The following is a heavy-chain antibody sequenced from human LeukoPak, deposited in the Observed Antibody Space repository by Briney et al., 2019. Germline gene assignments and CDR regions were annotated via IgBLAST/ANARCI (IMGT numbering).Heavy chain of an antibody. J-gene: IGHJ4*02. CDR3: ARGYYGLDS. Sequence: GESLKISCKASGYSFHIYWIAWVRHMPGKGLEWMGIIYPSDSDTRYSPSFQGQITISADKSISTAYLHWSGLKASDTAMYYCARGYYGLDSWGQGTLVTVSS. CDR1: GYSFHIYW. CDR2: IYPSDSDT. V-gene: IGHV5-51*01. D-gene: IGHD3-10*01.